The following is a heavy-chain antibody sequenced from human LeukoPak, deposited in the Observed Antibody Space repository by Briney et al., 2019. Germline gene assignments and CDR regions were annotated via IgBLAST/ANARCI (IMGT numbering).Heavy chain of an antibody. Sequence: ASVKVSCKASGYTFTSYAMNWVRQAPGQGLEWMGWINTNTGNPTYAQGFTGRFVFSLDTSVSTAYLQISSLKAEDTAVYYCARRQQPRKSYYYGMDVWGQGTTVTVSS. CDR1: GYTFTSYA. CDR2: INTNTGNP. J-gene: IGHJ6*02. V-gene: IGHV7-4-1*02. CDR3: ARRQQPRKSYYYGMDV. D-gene: IGHD6-13*01.